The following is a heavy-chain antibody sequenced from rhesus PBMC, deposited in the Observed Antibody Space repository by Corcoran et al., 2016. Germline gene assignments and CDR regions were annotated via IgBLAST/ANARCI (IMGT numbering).Heavy chain of an antibody. Sequence: QVTLKESGPALVKPTQTLTLTCTFSWFSLSPSGLVVGWIRPPPGKALEWLASIYWDDDKYYSTSLKSRLTISKDTSKNQVVLTMTNMDPVDTATYYCARGNYGTPYYWGQGVLVTVSS. D-gene: IGHD1-26*01. CDR3: ARGNYGTPYY. J-gene: IGHJ4*01. V-gene: IGHV2S1*01. CDR2: IYWDDDK. CDR1: WFSLSPSGLV.